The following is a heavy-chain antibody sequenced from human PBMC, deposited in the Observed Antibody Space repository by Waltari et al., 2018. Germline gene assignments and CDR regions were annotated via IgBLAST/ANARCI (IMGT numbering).Heavy chain of an antibody. J-gene: IGHJ5*02. Sequence: QLQLQESGPGLVKPSETLSLTCTVSGGSISSGSYYWGWIRQPPGKGLASIGYISYSGTTDYSLSLRSRVTMSVDTSRDQYSLSLRSVSAADTAVYYCARYYGNGEGWLDPWGQGTLVTVSS. CDR2: ISYSGTT. CDR3: ARYYGNGEGWLDP. V-gene: IGHV4-39*07. CDR1: GGSISSGSYY. D-gene: IGHD3-3*01.